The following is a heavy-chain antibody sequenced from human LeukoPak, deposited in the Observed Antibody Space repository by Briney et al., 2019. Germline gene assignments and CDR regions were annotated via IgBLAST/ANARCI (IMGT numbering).Heavy chain of an antibody. D-gene: IGHD3-10*01. CDR3: PSGTGASIDS. J-gene: IGHJ3*02. V-gene: IGHV1-69*06. CDR1: GGSFHSYT. Sequence: SVKLSCKASGGSFHSYTINWVRQAPGQGLEWMGGIIPIFATTNYAQNFQGRVTITADKSTTTAYMELSSLKSEDTAVYYCPSGTGASIDSWGQGTMVTVSS. CDR2: IIPIFATT.